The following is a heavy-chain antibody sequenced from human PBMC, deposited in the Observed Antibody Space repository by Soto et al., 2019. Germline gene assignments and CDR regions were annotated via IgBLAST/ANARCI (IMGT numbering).Heavy chain of an antibody. V-gene: IGHV3-9*01. CDR3: AKDAVGYCDYPDAFDI. J-gene: IGHJ3*02. CDR2: ISWNSGSI. Sequence: EVQLVESGGGLVQPGRSLRLSCAASGFTFDDYAMHWVRQAPGKGLEWVSGISWNSGSIGYADSVKGRFTISRDNAKNSLYLQMNSLRAEDTALYYCAKDAVGYCDYPDAFDIWGQGTMVTVSS. D-gene: IGHD4-17*01. CDR1: GFTFDDYA.